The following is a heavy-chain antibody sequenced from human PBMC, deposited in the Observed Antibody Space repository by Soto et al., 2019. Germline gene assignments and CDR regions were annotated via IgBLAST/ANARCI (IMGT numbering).Heavy chain of an antibody. V-gene: IGHV3-33*06. D-gene: IGHD2-21*01. CDR3: AKDLWTTGVLVAIAFDS. Sequence: GSLRLSGAAAGCTLSSYGMFWVRQAPDRELEWVAVIWYDGSNEYYADSVKGRFTISRDNSKNTLFLQMNSLRAEDTAVYYCAKDLWTTGVLVAIAFDSWGQGTLVTASS. CDR2: IWYDGSNE. CDR1: GCTLSSYG. J-gene: IGHJ4*02.